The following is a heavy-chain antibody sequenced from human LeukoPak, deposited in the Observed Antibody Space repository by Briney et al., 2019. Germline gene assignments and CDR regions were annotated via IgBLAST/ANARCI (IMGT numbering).Heavy chain of an antibody. V-gene: IGHV2-5*02. J-gene: IGHJ5*02. CDR2: IYWDDDK. Sequence: SGPTLVKPPQTLTLTCTFSGFSLSTSGVGVGWIRQPPGKALEWLALIYWDDDKRYSPSLKSRLTITKDTSKNQVVLTMTNMDPVDTATYYCAHTTYYYDSSGYYYWFDPWGQGTLVTVSS. D-gene: IGHD3-22*01. CDR3: AHTTYYYDSSGYYYWFDP. CDR1: GFSLSTSGVG.